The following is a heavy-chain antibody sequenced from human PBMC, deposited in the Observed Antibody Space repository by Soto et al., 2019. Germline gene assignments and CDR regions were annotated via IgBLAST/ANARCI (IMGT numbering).Heavy chain of an antibody. CDR2: IRPGGDST. CDR1: GFRFRTRA. V-gene: IGHV3-23*01. D-gene: IGHD1-26*01. CDR3: TTHEEGAPWAGGFDS. Sequence: GGSLRLSCAASGFRFRTRAMSWVRQAPGKGLERVASIRPGGDSTYYADSVKGRFAVSRDNSNVTLYLQMDSLRVEDTAIYYCTTHEEGAPWAGGFDSWGQGTLVTVSS. J-gene: IGHJ5*01.